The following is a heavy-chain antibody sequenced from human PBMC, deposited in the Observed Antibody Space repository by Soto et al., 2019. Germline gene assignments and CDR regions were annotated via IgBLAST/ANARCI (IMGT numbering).Heavy chain of an antibody. CDR1: GYTFTSYY. D-gene: IGHD3-22*01. CDR3: ARAVRIGPYDSSGYYHGSDAFDI. V-gene: IGHV1-46*01. CDR2: INPSGGST. J-gene: IGHJ3*02. Sequence: ASVKVSCKASGYTFTSYYMHWVRQAPGQGLEWMGIINPSGGSTSYAQKFQGRVTMTRDTSTSTVYMELSSLRSEDTAVYYCARAVRIGPYDSSGYYHGSDAFDIWGQGTMVTVSS.